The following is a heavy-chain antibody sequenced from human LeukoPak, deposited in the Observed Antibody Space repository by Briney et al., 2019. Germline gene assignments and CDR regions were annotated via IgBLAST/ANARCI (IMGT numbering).Heavy chain of an antibody. J-gene: IGHJ4*02. V-gene: IGHV3-21*01. Sequence: GGSLRLSCAASGFTFSDYSMNWVRQAPGKGLEWVSSISSSSSYIYYADSVKGRFTISRDNAKNSLYLQMNSLRAEDTAVYFCASGYSYGLIFFNYWGQGTLVTVSS. D-gene: IGHD5-18*01. CDR1: GFTFSDYS. CDR3: ASGYSYGLIFFNY. CDR2: ISSSSSYI.